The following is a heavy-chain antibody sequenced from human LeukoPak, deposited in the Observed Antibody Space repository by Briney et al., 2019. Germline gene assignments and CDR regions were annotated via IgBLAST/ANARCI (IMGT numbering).Heavy chain of an antibody. CDR1: GFTFSNYA. J-gene: IGHJ5*02. Sequence: GGSLRLSCAASGFTFSNYAMSWVRQAPGKGLEWVSGISDGGDSTYYADSVKGRFTIPRDNSKNTLYLQMNSLRAEDTAVYYCAKDRRYCSSTSCYQPFDPWGQGTLVTVSS. D-gene: IGHD2-2*01. CDR3: AKDRRYCSSTSCYQPFDP. V-gene: IGHV3-23*01. CDR2: ISDGGDST.